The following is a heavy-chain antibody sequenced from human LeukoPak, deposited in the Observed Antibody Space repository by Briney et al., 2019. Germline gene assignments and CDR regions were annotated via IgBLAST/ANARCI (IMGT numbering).Heavy chain of an antibody. J-gene: IGHJ4*02. CDR3: AVDSSGFTTFDY. CDR2: INAGNGNT. Sequence: ASVKVSCKASGYTFTSYAMHWVRQAPGQRLEWMGWINAGNGNTKYSQEFQGRVTITRDTSASTAYMELSSLRSEDTAVYYCAVDSSGFTTFDYWGQGTLVTVSS. CDR1: GYTFTSYA. V-gene: IGHV1-3*01. D-gene: IGHD3-22*01.